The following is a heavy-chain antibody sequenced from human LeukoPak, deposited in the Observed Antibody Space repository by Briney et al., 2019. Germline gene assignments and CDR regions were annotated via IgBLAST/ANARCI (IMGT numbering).Heavy chain of an antibody. CDR1: GGSFSGYY. D-gene: IGHD6-19*01. CDR3: ARGPKQWLTWAYYYGMDV. J-gene: IGHJ6*02. CDR2: INHSGST. V-gene: IGHV4-34*01. Sequence: PSETLSLTCAVYGGSFSGYYWSWIRQPLGKGLEWIGEINHSGSTNYNPSLKSRVTISVDTSKNQFSLKLSSVTAADTAVYYCARGPKQWLTWAYYYGMDVWGQGTTVTVSS.